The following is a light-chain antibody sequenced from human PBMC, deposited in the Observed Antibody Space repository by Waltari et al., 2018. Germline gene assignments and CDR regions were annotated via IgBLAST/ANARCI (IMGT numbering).Light chain of an antibody. CDR1: QGISSC. Sequence: DIQMTQSPSSLSASVGHRVTITCRASQGISSCLALYQQKPGKAPELLIYAASSFQSGVPSRFSGSGSGTDFTLTISSLQPEDFATYYCQQAYSFPLTFGGGTKVEIK. J-gene: IGKJ4*01. CDR3: QQAYSFPLT. CDR2: AAS. V-gene: IGKV1-12*01.